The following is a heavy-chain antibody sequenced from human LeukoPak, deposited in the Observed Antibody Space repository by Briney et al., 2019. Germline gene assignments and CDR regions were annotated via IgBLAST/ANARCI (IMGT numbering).Heavy chain of an antibody. V-gene: IGHV3-21*01. CDR2: ISNSSSYI. Sequence: GGSLRLSCAASGFTFSSYSMNWVRQAPGKGLEWVSSISNSSSYIYYADSVKGRFTISRDNAKNSLYLQMNSLRAEDTAVYYCARDLLYVDIVATIPSYYYYGMDVWGQGTTVTVSS. CDR1: GFTFSSYS. D-gene: IGHD5-12*01. CDR3: ARDLLYVDIVATIPSYYYYGMDV. J-gene: IGHJ6*02.